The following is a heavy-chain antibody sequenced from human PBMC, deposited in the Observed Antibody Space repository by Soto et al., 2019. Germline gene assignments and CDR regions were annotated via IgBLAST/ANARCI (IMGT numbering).Heavy chain of an antibody. V-gene: IGHV2-5*01. CDR2: IYWNDDK. D-gene: IGHD6-19*01. CDR1: GFSLRTSGVG. J-gene: IGHJ5*02. CDR3: AKSGSSGWYGWFDP. Sequence: SGPTLVNPTQTLTLTCIFSGFSLRTSGVGVGWIRQPPGKALEWLGFIYWNDDKRYSPSLKSRLTITQDTSKNQVVLTMTNMDPVDTATYYCAKSGSSGWYGWFDPWGQGTLVTVSS.